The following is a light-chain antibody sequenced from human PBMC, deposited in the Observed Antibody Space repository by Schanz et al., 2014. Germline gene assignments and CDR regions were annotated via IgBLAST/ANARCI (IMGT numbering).Light chain of an antibody. J-gene: IGLJ2*01. CDR1: SSDVGGYNY. V-gene: IGLV2-8*01. Sequence: QSALTQPPSASGSPGQSVTISCTGTSSDVGGYNYVSWYQQHPGKAPKLMIYDVSNRPSGVSNRFSGSKSGNTASLTISGLQTEDEAHYYCCSFAGSHVVFGGGTKLTVL. CDR2: DVS. CDR3: CSFAGSHVV.